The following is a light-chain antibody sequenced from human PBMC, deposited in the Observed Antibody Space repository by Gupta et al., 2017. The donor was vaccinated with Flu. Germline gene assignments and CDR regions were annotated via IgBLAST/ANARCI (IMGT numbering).Light chain of an antibody. CDR3: QQSYSTPYT. CDR2: AAS. Sequence: GDIVTFTCRASQSISSYLNWYQQKPGIAPELLIYAASSLQSGVPSRFSGSGFGADFTLTISSLQPEDFATYYCQQSYSTPYTFGQGTKLEIK. V-gene: IGKV1-39*01. CDR1: QSISSY. J-gene: IGKJ2*01.